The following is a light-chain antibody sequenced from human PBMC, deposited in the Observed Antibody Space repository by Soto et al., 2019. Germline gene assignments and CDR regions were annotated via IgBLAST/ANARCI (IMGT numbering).Light chain of an antibody. J-gene: IGLJ1*01. V-gene: IGLV1-44*01. Sequence: QSVLPQPPSASAPPGQRVTISCSGGSSNIGDNPVNWYQHLPGAAPTLLIYNNNQRPSGVPDRFSGSKSGASASLAISGLRSEDEADYYCSTWDDTLDAYVFGTGTKLTV. CDR1: SSNIGDNP. CDR2: NNN. CDR3: STWDDTLDAYV.